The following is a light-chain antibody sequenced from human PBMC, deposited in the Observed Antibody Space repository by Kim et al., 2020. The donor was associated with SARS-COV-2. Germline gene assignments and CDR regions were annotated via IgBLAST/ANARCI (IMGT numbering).Light chain of an antibody. V-gene: IGLV1-44*01. J-gene: IGLJ1*01. CDR1: SCNIGSNT. CDR3: AAWDDSLNGRV. Sequence: QSVLTQPPSASGSPGKRVTISCTGSSCNIGSNTVNWYQQLPGRAPKLLIYSNNQRPSGVPERFSGSKSGTSASVAISGLQPEDEADYYYAAWDDSLNGRVFGAGTKLTVL. CDR2: SNN.